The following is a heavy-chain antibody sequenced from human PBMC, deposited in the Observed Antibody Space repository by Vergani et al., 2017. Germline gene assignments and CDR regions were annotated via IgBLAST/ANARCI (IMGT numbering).Heavy chain of an antibody. J-gene: IGHJ5*02. CDR1: GGTFSSYA. Sequence: QVQLVQSGAEVKKPGSSVKVSCKASGGTFSSYAISWVRQAPGQGLGWMGGIIPIFGTANYAQKFQGRVTITADESTSTAYMELSSLRSEDTAVYYCARGPHHRSGYPRAYNWFDPWGQGTLVTVSS. D-gene: IGHD3-3*01. CDR2: IIPIFGTA. CDR3: ARGPHHRSGYPRAYNWFDP. V-gene: IGHV1-69*01.